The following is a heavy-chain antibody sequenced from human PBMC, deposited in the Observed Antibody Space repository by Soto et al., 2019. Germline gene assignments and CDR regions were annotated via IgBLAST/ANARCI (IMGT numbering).Heavy chain of an antibody. D-gene: IGHD3-10*01. Sequence: QVQLVASGGGVVQPGRSLSLSCAASGFTLDDHGLHWVRQAPGRGLEWVAVVTYDGTERHYPDSVRGRFTISRDTSKNTFYLQMNSLRIEDTAMYYCAREKNSGYYRTVDFWGQGTRVVVSS. CDR1: GFTLDDHG. J-gene: IGHJ4*02. CDR3: AREKNSGYYRTVDF. V-gene: IGHV3-30*03. CDR2: VTYDGTER.